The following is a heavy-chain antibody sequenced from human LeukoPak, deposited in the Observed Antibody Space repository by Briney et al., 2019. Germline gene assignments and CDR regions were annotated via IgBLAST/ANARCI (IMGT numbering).Heavy chain of an antibody. CDR3: ARTEGRYSSGPFDY. V-gene: IGHV4-34*01. D-gene: IGHD6-19*01. CDR2: INHSGST. Sequence: SETLSLTCAVYGGSFSGYYWSWIRQPPGKGLEWIGEINHSGSTNHNPSLKSRVTISVDTSKNQFSLKLSSVTAADTAVYYCARTEGRYSSGPFDYWGQGTLVTVSS. J-gene: IGHJ4*02. CDR1: GGSFSGYY.